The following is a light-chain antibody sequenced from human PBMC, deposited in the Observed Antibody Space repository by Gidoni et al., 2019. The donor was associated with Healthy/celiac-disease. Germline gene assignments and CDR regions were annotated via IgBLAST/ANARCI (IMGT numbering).Light chain of an antibody. CDR1: QSVSSY. V-gene: IGKV3-11*01. CDR2: DAS. Sequence: MVLTQAPATLSLSPGERATLSCRASQSVSSYLAWYQQKPGQAPRLLIYDASNWATGIPARFSGSGSGTDFTLTISSLEPEDFAVYYCQQRRTWPPTFGQGTKVEIK. CDR3: QQRRTWPPT. J-gene: IGKJ1*01.